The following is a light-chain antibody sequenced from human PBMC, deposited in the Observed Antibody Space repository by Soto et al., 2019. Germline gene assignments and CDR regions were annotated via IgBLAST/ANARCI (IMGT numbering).Light chain of an antibody. CDR1: QSIGNS. J-gene: IGKJ4*01. Sequence: TVLTQSPATLSLSPGERATLSCKASQSIGNSLGWFQQKPGQAPRLLIDDAFNRATGIPARFTGSGSGSDFTLTISSLEPEDFDVYYCRQRYNWPLTFGGGTKVEIK. CDR3: RQRYNWPLT. CDR2: DAF. V-gene: IGKV3-11*01.